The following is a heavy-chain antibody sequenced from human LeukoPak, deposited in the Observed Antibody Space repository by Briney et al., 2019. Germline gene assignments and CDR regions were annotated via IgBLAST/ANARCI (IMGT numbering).Heavy chain of an antibody. V-gene: IGHV4-61*02. J-gene: IGHJ4*02. Sequence: PSETLSLTCTVSGGSISSGSYYWSWIRQPAGKGLEWIGRIYTSGSTNYNPSLKSRVTISVDTSKNQFSLKLSSVTAADTAVYYCARGVGGLYSGFVDFWGQGTLVTVSS. CDR1: GGSISSGSYY. CDR3: ARGVGGLYSGFVDF. D-gene: IGHD5-12*01. CDR2: IYTSGST.